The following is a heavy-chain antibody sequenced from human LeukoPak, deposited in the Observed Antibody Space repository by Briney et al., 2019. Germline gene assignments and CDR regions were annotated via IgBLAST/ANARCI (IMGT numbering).Heavy chain of an antibody. D-gene: IGHD1-26*01. CDR3: AREASGGHGTDV. V-gene: IGHV1-2*02. CDR1: GYTFTVYY. CDR2: INPNGGGT. J-gene: IGHJ6*02. Sequence: ASVTVSFKASGYTFTVYYIHWVRQAPGQGLEWMGWINPNGGGTSYAQKFQARVTMTRDTSINTAYMELSRLLSDDTAVFYCAREASGGHGTDVWGQGTTITVPS.